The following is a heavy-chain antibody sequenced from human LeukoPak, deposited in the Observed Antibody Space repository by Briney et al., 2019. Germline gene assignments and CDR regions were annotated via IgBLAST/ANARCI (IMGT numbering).Heavy chain of an antibody. V-gene: IGHV3-30-3*01. CDR2: ISNDGYKK. Sequence: GGSLRLSCAASGFTFSDYSMHWFRQAPGKGLEWVTIISNDGYKKYYADSVKGRFTISRDNSKNMLYLQMNSLRPEDTAVYYCARELEAEEEGLSTWGQGTLVTVSS. CDR3: ARELEAEEEGLST. CDR1: GFTFSDYS. J-gene: IGHJ5*02. D-gene: IGHD6-19*01.